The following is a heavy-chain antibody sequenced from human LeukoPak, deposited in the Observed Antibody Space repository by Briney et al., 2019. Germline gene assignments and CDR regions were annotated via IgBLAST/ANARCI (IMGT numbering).Heavy chain of an antibody. CDR1: GFTLSSNY. D-gene: IGHD3-3*01. V-gene: IGHV3-66*02. J-gene: IGHJ4*02. Sequence: GGSLRLSCAASGFTLSSNYMSWVRQAPGKGLEWVSVIYSGGSTYYADSVKGRFTISRDNSKNTLYLQMNSLRAEDTAVYYCATNYDFWSGYYMEFDYWGQGTLVTVSS. CDR2: IYSGGST. CDR3: ATNYDFWSGYYMEFDY.